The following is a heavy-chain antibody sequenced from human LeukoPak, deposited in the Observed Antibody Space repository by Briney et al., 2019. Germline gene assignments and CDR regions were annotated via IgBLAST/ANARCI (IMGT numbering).Heavy chain of an antibody. CDR3: AKDATAVVGTVYMDV. CDR2: ISNFGDII. V-gene: IGHV3-48*03. D-gene: IGHD6-13*01. CDR1: GFTFSFYA. J-gene: IGHJ6*03. Sequence: GGSLRLSCAASGFTFSFYAMNWVRQAPGKGLEWISHISNFGDIIHYADSVEGRFTISRDNAKNSLYLQMDSLRAEDTAVYYCAKDATAVVGTVYMDVWGKGTTVTISS.